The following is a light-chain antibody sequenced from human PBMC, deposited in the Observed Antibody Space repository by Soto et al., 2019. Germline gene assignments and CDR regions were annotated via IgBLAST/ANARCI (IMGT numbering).Light chain of an antibody. V-gene: IGLV2-8*01. CDR2: EVS. Sequence: QSSLTQPPSASGSPGQSVTISCTGTSSDIGGYNYVSWYQQHPGKAPKLMIYEVSKRPSGVPDRFSGSKSGNTASLTVSGLQAEDEADYYCSSYAGSKNYVFGSGTKDTVL. CDR3: SSYAGSKNYV. CDR1: SSDIGGYNY. J-gene: IGLJ1*01.